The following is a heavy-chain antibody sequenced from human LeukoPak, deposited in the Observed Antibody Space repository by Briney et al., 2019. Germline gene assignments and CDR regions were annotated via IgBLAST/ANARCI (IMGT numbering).Heavy chain of an antibody. Sequence: GGSLRLSCAASGFTFSSYAMHWVRQAPGKGLEWVAVISYDGSNKYYADSVKGRFTISRDNSKNTLYLQMNSLRAEDTAVYYCARDWDGYNGGADYWGQGTLVTVSS. D-gene: IGHD5-24*01. CDR1: GFTFSSYA. V-gene: IGHV3-30-3*01. CDR3: ARDWDGYNGGADY. CDR2: ISYDGSNK. J-gene: IGHJ4*02.